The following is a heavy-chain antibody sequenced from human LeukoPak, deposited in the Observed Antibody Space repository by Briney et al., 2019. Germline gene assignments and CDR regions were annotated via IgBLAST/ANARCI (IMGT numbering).Heavy chain of an antibody. D-gene: IGHD6-13*01. CDR2: INTNTGNP. CDR3: ARPGPYSSSWQPTQDYGMDV. CDR1: GGTFSSYA. J-gene: IGHJ6*02. V-gene: IGHV7-4-1*02. Sequence: ASVKVSCKASGGTFSSYAISWVRQAPGQGLEWMGWINTNTGNPTYVFSLDTSVSTAYLQISSLKAEDTAVYYCARPGPYSSSWQPTQDYGMDVWGQGTTVTVSS.